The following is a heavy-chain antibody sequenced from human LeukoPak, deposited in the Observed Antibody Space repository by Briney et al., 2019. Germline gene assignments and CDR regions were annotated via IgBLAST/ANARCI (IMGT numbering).Heavy chain of an antibody. CDR3: AGTHIVVVPAAMIWNNWFDP. D-gene: IGHD2-2*01. J-gene: IGHJ5*02. Sequence: SETLSLTCAVYGGSSSGYYWSWIRQPPGKGLEWIGEINHSGSTNYNPSLKSRVTISVDKSKNQFSLKLSSVTAADTAVYYCAGTHIVVVPAAMIWNNWFDPWGQGTLVTVSS. CDR2: INHSGST. CDR1: GGSSSGYY. V-gene: IGHV4-34*01.